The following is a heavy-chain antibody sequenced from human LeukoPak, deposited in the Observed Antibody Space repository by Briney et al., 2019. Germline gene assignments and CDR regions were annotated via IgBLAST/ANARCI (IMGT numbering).Heavy chain of an antibody. Sequence: GGSLRLSCAASGFTFSTYEMNWVRQAPGKGLEWVSYISTSASTIYYADSVKGRFSIYRDNAKNSLYLQMNSLRAEDTAVYYCAGVDAAMPDAFDIWGQGTTVTVSS. V-gene: IGHV3-48*03. CDR3: AGVDAAMPDAFDI. J-gene: IGHJ3*02. CDR2: ISTSASTI. CDR1: GFTFSTYE. D-gene: IGHD5-18*01.